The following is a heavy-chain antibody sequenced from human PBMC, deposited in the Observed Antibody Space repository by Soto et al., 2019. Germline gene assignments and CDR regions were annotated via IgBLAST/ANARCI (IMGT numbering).Heavy chain of an antibody. J-gene: IGHJ5*02. CDR2: INTDGTNS. CDR1: GFTFSSYA. Sequence: GSLRLSCAASGFTFSSYAMHWVRHAPGKGLVWVSHINTDGTNSNYADSVKGRFTISRDNAKSTLFLQMNSLRDEDTAVYYCAREFCSGGNCYTYYFDPWGQGIPVTVSS. V-gene: IGHV3-74*01. D-gene: IGHD2-15*01. CDR3: AREFCSGGNCYTYYFDP.